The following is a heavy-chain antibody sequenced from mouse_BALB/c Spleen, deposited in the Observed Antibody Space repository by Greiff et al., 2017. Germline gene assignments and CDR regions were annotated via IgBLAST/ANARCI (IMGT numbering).Heavy chain of an antibody. D-gene: IGHD1-1*01. Sequence: VQLQQSGAELVRPGSSVKISCKASGYAFSSYWMNWVKQRPGQGLEWIGQIYPGDGDTNYNGKFKGKATLTADKSSSTAYMQLSSLTSEDSAVYFCARSIRRYYFDYWGQGTTLTVSS. CDR2: IYPGDGDT. V-gene: IGHV1-80*01. CDR1: GYAFSSYW. J-gene: IGHJ2*01. CDR3: ARSIRRYYFDY.